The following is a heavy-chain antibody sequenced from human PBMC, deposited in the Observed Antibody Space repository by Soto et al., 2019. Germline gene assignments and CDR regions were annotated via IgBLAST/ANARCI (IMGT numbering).Heavy chain of an antibody. CDR2: ITSSSSYI. CDR3: ASWDLGTRGRYYQGYYYGMDV. Sequence: PGGSLRLSCAASGFTFSSHNMNWVRQAPGKGLEWVSFITSSSSYIYYADSVKGRFTISRDNAKNSLYLQMNSLRAEDTAVYYCASWDLGTRGRYYQGYYYGMDVWGQGTTVTVSS. CDR1: GFTFSSHN. V-gene: IGHV3-21*01. D-gene: IGHD3-10*01. J-gene: IGHJ6*02.